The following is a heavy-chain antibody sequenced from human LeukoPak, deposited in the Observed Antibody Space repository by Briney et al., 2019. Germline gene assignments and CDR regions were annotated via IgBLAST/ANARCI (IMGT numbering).Heavy chain of an antibody. D-gene: IGHD2-2*02. Sequence: PGGSLRLSCAASGFTFSSYAMHWVRQAPGKGLEWVAVISYDGSNKYYADSVKGRFTISRDNSKNTLYLQMNSLRAEDTAVYYYRLLYDYWGQGTLVTVSS. V-gene: IGHV3-30-3*01. CDR3: RLLYDY. CDR1: GFTFSSYA. J-gene: IGHJ4*02. CDR2: ISYDGSNK.